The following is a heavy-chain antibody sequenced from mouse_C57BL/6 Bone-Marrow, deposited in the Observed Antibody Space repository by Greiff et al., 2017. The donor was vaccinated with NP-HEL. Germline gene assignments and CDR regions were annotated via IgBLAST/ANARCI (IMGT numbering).Heavy chain of an antibody. J-gene: IGHJ3*01. CDR3: ERWERNPFAY. Sequence: VQLQQSGAELAKPGASVKLSCKASGYTFTSYWMHWVKQRPGQGLEWIGYINPSSGYTKSNQKFKDKATLTVDKSSSTAYMQLSSLTSEDSADYYCERWERNPFAYWGKGTLVTVSA. D-gene: IGHD4-1*01. CDR2: INPSSGYT. V-gene: IGHV1-7*01. CDR1: GYTFTSYW.